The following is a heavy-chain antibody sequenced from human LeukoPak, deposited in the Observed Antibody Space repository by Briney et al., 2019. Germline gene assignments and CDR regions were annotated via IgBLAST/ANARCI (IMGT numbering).Heavy chain of an antibody. CDR2: IDWDDNK. D-gene: IGHD4-17*01. CDR1: GFSLTTSGVC. J-gene: IGHJ4*02. Sequence: SGPALVKPTQALTLTCTFSGFSLTTSGVCVSWIRQPPGKALEWLALIDWDDNKYYNASLGTRLAISKDTSKNQVVLTMTNMDPADTATYFCARYLYGDSASYFDYWGQGSLVIVSS. CDR3: ARYLYGDSASYFDY. V-gene: IGHV2-70*01.